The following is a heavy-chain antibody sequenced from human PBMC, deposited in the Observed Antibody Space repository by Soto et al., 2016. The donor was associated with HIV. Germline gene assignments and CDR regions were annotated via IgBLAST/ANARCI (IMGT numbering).Heavy chain of an antibody. CDR3: AKKGWMIAKDRNWYFDL. D-gene: IGHD3-22*01. CDR2: ISGSGSST. V-gene: IGHV3-23*01. CDR1: GFSFSNYA. Sequence: QLLESGGALVQPGGSLRLSCAASGFSFSNYAMSWVRQAPGKGLQWVSGISGSGSSTYYADSVKGRFTISRDNSKNTLYLQMKSLRAGDTAVYYCAKKGWMIAKDRNWYFDLWGLAPWSLSPQ. J-gene: IGHJ2*01.